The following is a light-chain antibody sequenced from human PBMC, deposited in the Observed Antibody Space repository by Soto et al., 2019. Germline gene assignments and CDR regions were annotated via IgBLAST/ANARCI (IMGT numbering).Light chain of an antibody. CDR2: AAS. V-gene: IGKV1-9*01. Sequence: DIRMTQSPSPLSACIEERVTFTCRASQGISSFLAWYQQKPGKAPKLLIYAASTLQSGVPSRFSGSGSGTDFTLTISSLQPEDFATYFCQQLNSYPITFGQGTRLEI. CDR1: QGISSF. J-gene: IGKJ5*01. CDR3: QQLNSYPIT.